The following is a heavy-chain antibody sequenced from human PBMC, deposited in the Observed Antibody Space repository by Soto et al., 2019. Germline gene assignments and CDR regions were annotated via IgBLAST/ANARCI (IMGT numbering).Heavy chain of an antibody. CDR1: GFTFNNYG. Sequence: QVQLVESGGGVVQPGRSLRLSCAASGFTFNNYGMHWVRQAPGKGLEWVAVISNDGSDKYYADSVKGRLTISRDNSKNTVYLQMNSLRAEDTAVYYYAKDQGIAASHGIDWGQGTMVTVSS. D-gene: IGHD6-13*01. V-gene: IGHV3-30*18. J-gene: IGHJ3*01. CDR3: AKDQGIAASHGID. CDR2: ISNDGSDK.